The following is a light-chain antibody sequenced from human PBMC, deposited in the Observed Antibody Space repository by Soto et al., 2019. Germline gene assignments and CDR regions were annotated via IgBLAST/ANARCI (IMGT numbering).Light chain of an antibody. Sequence: QSVLTQPPSASGSPGQSVTISCTGTKNDIGVYDFVSWYKHHPGKAPRLIIYEVVQRPSGVPDRFSGSKSGNTASLTVSGLQAAYEADYFCKSYAGSNTYVFGSGTKVTV. CDR1: KNDIGVYDF. CDR3: KSYAGSNTYV. V-gene: IGLV2-8*01. J-gene: IGLJ1*01. CDR2: EVV.